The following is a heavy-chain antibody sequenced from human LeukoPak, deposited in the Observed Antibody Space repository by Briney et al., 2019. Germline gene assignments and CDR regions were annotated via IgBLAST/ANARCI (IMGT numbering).Heavy chain of an antibody. CDR3: ARPSDGSYNWSDGALDY. J-gene: IGHJ4*02. V-gene: IGHV1-8*01. CDR2: MNPNSGNT. CDR1: GYTFTSYD. D-gene: IGHD1-20*01. Sequence: ASVKVSCKASGYTFTSYDINWVRQATGQGLEWMGWMNPNSGNTGYAQKFQGRVTMTRNTSISTAYMELSSLRSEDTAVYYCARPSDGSYNWSDGALDYWGQGTLVTVST.